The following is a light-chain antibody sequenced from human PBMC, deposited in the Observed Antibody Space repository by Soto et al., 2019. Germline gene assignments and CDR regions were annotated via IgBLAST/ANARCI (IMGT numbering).Light chain of an antibody. V-gene: IGKV3-20*01. J-gene: IGKJ1*01. CDR1: QSVSSSY. CDR3: QQYGSSPWT. CDR2: GAS. Sequence: EIVLTQSPGTLSLSPGERATLSCRASQSVSSSYLAWYQQKPGQAPRLLIYGASSRATCIPDRFSGSGSGTDFTLTISRREPEDFAVYYCQQYGSSPWTFGQGTKVEIK.